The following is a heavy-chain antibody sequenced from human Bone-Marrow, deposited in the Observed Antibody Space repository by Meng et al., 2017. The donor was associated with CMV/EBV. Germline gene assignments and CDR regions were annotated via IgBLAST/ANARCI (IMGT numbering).Heavy chain of an antibody. J-gene: IGHJ4*01. D-gene: IGHD1-26*01. CDR1: GDSTKNRNFY. CDR3: ARGIVFGGTYADY. CDR2: INHSGNT. V-gene: IGHV4-39*01. Sequence: SETLSLTCSVSGDSTKNRNFYWGWVRQPPGKGLEWIGEINHSGNTNYNPSLKSRVAISVDTSKNQFSLNLNSVTAADSAVYYCARGIVFGGTYADYWGHGILVTVSS.